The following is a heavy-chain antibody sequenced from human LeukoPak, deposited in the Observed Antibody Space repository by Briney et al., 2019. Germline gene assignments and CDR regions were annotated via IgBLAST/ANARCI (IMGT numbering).Heavy chain of an antibody. V-gene: IGHV3-7*01. D-gene: IGHD6-6*01. Sequence: GGSLRLSYTASGFTFSDYWTTWVRQAPGKGPEWVANIKQDGSQRYYVDSVRGRFTISRDNAKNSLFLQMNGLRAEDTAVYYCARRGGSSSRRSPIDYWGQGTLVTVSS. CDR2: IKQDGSQR. J-gene: IGHJ4*02. CDR3: ARRGGSSSRRSPIDY. CDR1: GFTFSDYW.